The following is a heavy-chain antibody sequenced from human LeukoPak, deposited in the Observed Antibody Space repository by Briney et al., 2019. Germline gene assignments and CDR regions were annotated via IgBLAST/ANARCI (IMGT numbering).Heavy chain of an antibody. V-gene: IGHV3-21*01. D-gene: IGHD5-18*01. J-gene: IGHJ5*02. CDR3: ARAGELWSAEET. Sequence: GGSLRLSCAASGFTFSSYSMNRVRQAPGKGLEWVSSISSSSSYIYYADSVKGRFTISRDNAKNSLYLQMNSLRAEDTAVYYCARAGELWSAEETWGQGTLVTVSS. CDR2: ISSSSSYI. CDR1: GFTFSSYS.